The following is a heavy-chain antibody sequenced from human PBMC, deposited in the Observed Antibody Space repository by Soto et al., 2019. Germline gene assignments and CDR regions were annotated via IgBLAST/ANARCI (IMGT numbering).Heavy chain of an antibody. J-gene: IGHJ2*01. V-gene: IGHV4-34*01. CDR1: GGSFSGYY. Sequence: SETLSLTCAVYGGSFSGYYWSWIRQPPGKGLEWIGEINHSGSTNYNPSLKSRVTISVDTPKNQFSLKLISVTAADTAVYYCARVVRATVTTVWYFDLWGRGTLVTVSS. D-gene: IGHD4-17*01. CDR3: ARVVRATVTTVWYFDL. CDR2: INHSGST.